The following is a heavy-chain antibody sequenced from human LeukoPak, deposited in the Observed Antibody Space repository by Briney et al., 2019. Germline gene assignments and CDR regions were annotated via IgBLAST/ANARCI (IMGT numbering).Heavy chain of an antibody. CDR3: ASRVDTDHGFDI. Sequence: PGESLQISCKGSGYRFTSYWIGWVRQLPGKGLEWMGIIYPGDSDTRYSPSFQGQVTISADKSITTACLQWSSLKASDTAMYYCASRVDTDHGFDIWGQGTMVTVSS. D-gene: IGHD5-18*01. CDR2: IYPGDSDT. V-gene: IGHV5-51*01. J-gene: IGHJ3*02. CDR1: GYRFTSYW.